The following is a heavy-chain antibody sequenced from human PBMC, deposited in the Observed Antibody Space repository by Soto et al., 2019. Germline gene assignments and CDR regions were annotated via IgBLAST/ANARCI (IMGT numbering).Heavy chain of an antibody. V-gene: IGHV4-4*07. D-gene: IGHD3-22*01. CDR3: ARGGDSSGYYYASDY. J-gene: IGHJ4*02. Sequence: KAXXTLSLPGTVPGGPHSSYELSWIRQRTGKGLEWIGNIYSGGSSDYNPSLKSRVTMSADTSKNQFSLKVRSVTAEDTAVYDGARGGDSSGYYYASDYWSQGTLVTVS. CDR2: IYSGGSS. CDR1: GGPHSSYE.